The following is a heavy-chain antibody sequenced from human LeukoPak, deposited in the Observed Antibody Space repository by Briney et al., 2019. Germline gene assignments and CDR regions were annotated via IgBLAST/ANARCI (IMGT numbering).Heavy chain of an antibody. CDR1: GFTFDDYA. D-gene: IGHD6-13*01. J-gene: IGHJ1*01. V-gene: IGHV3-9*03. CDR2: ISWNSGSI. Sequence: GGSLRLSCAASGFTFDDYAMHWVRHAPGKGLEWVSGISWNSGSIGYADSVKGRFTISRDNAKNSLYLQMNSLRAEDMALYYCAKDSSSWFEYFQHWGQGTLVTVSS. CDR3: AKDSSSWFEYFQH.